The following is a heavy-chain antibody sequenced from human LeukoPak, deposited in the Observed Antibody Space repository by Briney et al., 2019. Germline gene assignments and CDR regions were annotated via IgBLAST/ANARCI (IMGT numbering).Heavy chain of an antibody. CDR2: ISGSDAST. V-gene: IGHV3-23*01. CDR3: AKTNSSDYSYYFDY. D-gene: IGHD3-22*01. Sequence: GGSLRLSCAASGFTFDDYGMHWVRQAPGKGLEWVSGISGSDASTHYADSVKGRFTISRDNSKNTLYLQMNSLRAEDTAVYYCAKTNSSDYSYYFDYWGQGTLVTVSS. J-gene: IGHJ4*02. CDR1: GFTFDDYG.